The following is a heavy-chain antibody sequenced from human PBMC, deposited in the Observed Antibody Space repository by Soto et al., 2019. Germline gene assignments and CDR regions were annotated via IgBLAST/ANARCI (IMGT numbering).Heavy chain of an antibody. CDR3: APRYYDFWSGYYGNDY. V-gene: IGHV1-24*01. Sequence: ASVKVSCKVSGYTLTELSMHWVRQAPGKGLEWMGGFDPEDGETIYAQKFQGRVTMTEDTSTDTAYMELSSLRSEDTAVYYCAPRYYDFWSGYYGNDYWGQGTLVTVSS. CDR2: FDPEDGET. CDR1: GYTLTELS. D-gene: IGHD3-3*01. J-gene: IGHJ4*02.